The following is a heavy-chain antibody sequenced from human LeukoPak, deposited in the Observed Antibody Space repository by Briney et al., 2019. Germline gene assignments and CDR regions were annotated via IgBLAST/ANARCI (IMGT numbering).Heavy chain of an antibody. D-gene: IGHD5-18*01. CDR2: IYYSGST. V-gene: IGHV4-30-4*01. CDR3: ARDPSYGWFDP. J-gene: IGHJ5*02. Sequence: SQALSLTCTVSGGSISSGDYYWSWIRQPPGKGLEWIGYIYYSGSTYYNPSLKSRVTISVDTSKNQFSLKLSSVTAADTAVYYCARDPSYGWFDPWGQGTLVTVSS. CDR1: GGSISSGDYY.